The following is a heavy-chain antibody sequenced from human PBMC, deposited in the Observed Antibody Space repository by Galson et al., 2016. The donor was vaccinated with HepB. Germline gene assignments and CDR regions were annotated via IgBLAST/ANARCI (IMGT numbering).Heavy chain of an antibody. V-gene: IGHV2-5*01. Sequence: PALVKPTQTLTLTCTFSGFSLSTSGVGVGWIRQPPGKALEWLTLIYWNDDKRYSPSLKSRLTVTKDTPENQVVLTMPNMDPVDTATSYCAHRRGENFDFWSGYYIDFDYWGQGTLVTVSS. J-gene: IGHJ4*02. CDR2: IYWNDDK. D-gene: IGHD3-3*01. CDR3: AHRRGENFDFWSGYYIDFDY. CDR1: GFSLSTSGVG.